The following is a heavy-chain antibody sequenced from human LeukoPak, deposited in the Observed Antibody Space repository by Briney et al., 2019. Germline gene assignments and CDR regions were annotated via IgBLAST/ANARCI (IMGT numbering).Heavy chain of an antibody. D-gene: IGHD1-26*01. V-gene: IGHV5-10-1*01. CDR3: ARQDAWGARAFDI. CDR1: GSPFTSYW. CDR2: IDPSDSYT. Sequence: GAPLKISCKGSGSPFTSYWISWVRQMPGKGLEWMGRIDPSDSYTNYSPSFQGHVTISVDKSISTAYLQWSSLKASDTAMYYCARQDAWGARAFDIWGQGTMVTVSS. J-gene: IGHJ3*02.